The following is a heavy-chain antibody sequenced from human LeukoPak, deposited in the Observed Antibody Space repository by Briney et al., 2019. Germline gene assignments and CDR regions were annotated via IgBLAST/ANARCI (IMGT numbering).Heavy chain of an antibody. J-gene: IGHJ4*02. Sequence: GGSLRLSCAASGFTFSSYSMNWVRQAPGKGLEWVSYISSSSSTIYYADSVKGRFTISRDNAKNTLYLQMNDLRAEDTAVYYCARAGSFRFDYWGQGTLVTVSS. D-gene: IGHD3-10*01. CDR3: ARAGSFRFDY. V-gene: IGHV3-48*04. CDR2: ISSSSSTI. CDR1: GFTFSSYS.